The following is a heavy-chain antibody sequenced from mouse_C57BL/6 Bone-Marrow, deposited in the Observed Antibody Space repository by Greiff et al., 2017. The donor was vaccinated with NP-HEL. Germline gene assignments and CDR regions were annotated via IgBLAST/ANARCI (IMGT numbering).Heavy chain of an antibody. D-gene: IGHD2-4*01. CDR2: IYPRSGNT. CDR3: ARDYDYLYWYFDV. CDR1: GYTFTSYG. J-gene: IGHJ1*03. Sequence: VQLQQSGAELARPGASVKLSCKASGYTFTSYGISWVKQRTGQGLEWIGEIYPRSGNTYYNEKFKGKATLTADKSSSTAYMELRSLTSEDSAVYFFARDYDYLYWYFDVWGTGTTVTVSS. V-gene: IGHV1-81*01.